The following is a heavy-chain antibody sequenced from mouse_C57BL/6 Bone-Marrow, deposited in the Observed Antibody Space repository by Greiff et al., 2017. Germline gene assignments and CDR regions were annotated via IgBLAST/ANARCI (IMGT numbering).Heavy chain of an antibody. CDR3: ARGGWLLDWFAY. D-gene: IGHD2-3*01. CDR2: IYPRSGNT. Sequence: VKLVESGAELARPGASVKLSCKASGYTFTSYGISWVKQRTRQGLEWIGEIYPRSGNTYYNEKFKGKATLTADKSSSTAYMELRSLTSEDSAVYFCARGGWLLDWFAYWGQGTLVTVSA. CDR1: GYTFTSYG. J-gene: IGHJ3*01. V-gene: IGHV1-81*01.